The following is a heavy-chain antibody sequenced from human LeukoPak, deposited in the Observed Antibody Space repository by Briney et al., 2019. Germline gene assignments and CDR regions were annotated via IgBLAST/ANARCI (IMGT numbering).Heavy chain of an antibody. CDR2: IIPIFGTV. J-gene: IGHJ3*02. CDR1: GGTFSSYA. Sequence: ASVKVSCKASGGTFSSYAISWVRQAPGQGLEWMGGIIPIFGTVNYAQRFQGRVTITADESTSTAYMELSSLRSEDTAVYYCARENQYCSSTSCYNWAYAFDIWGQGTMVTVSS. D-gene: IGHD2-2*02. V-gene: IGHV1-69*13. CDR3: ARENQYCSSTSCYNWAYAFDI.